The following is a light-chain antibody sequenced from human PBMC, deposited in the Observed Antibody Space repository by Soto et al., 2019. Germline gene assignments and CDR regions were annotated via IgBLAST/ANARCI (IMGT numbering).Light chain of an antibody. Sequence: IVVKHSPATLSLTQGERATLSCRASQSVSSSYLAWYQQKPGQAPRLLIYGASSRATGIPDRFSGSGSGTDFTLTISSLQSEDFAVYYCQQYGASPWTFGQGSKVDVK. CDR1: QSVSSSY. J-gene: IGKJ1*01. V-gene: IGKV3-20*01. CDR2: GAS. CDR3: QQYGASPWT.